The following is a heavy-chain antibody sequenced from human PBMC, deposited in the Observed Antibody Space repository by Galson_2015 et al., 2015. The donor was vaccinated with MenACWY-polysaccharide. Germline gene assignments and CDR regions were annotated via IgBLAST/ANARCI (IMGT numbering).Heavy chain of an antibody. Sequence: SLRLSCAASGFTFSSYAMSWVRQAPGKGLEWVSAISGSGGSTYYADSVKGQFTISRDNSKNTLYLQMNSLRAEDTAVYYCAKDARENIVVVVAAPNWFDPWGQGTLVTVSS. J-gene: IGHJ5*02. CDR1: GFTFSSYA. V-gene: IGHV3-23*01. CDR3: AKDARENIVVVVAAPNWFDP. CDR2: ISGSGGST. D-gene: IGHD2-15*01.